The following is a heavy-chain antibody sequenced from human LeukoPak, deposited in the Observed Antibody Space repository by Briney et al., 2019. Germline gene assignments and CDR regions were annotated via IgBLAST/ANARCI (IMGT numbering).Heavy chain of an antibody. V-gene: IGHV1-69*13. Sequence: SVKVSCKASGGTFSSYAISWVRQAPGQGLEWMVGIIPIFGTANYAQKFQGRVTITADESTSTAYMELSSLRSEDTAVYYCARGYCTNGVCYHNWFDPWGQGTLVTVSS. CDR2: IIPIFGTA. CDR3: ARGYCTNGVCYHNWFDP. D-gene: IGHD2-8*01. J-gene: IGHJ5*02. CDR1: GGTFSSYA.